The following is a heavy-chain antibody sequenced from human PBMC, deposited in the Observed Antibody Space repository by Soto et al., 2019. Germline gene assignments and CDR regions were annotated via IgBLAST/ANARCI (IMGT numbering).Heavy chain of an antibody. J-gene: IGHJ4*02. V-gene: IGHV4-61*01. D-gene: IGHD6-19*01. CDR2: IYYSGST. CDR1: GGSVSSGSYY. CDR3: ARDFWRQWPL. Sequence: QVQLQESGPGLVKPSETLSLTCTVSGGSVSSGSYYWSWIRQPPGKGLEWIGYIYYSGSTNYNPSLKSRVTISVDTSNNQFSLKLSSVTAADTAVYYCARDFWRQWPLWSQGTLVTVSS.